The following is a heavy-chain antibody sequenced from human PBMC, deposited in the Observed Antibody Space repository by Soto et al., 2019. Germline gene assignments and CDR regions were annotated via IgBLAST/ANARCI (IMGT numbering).Heavy chain of an antibody. Sequence: ASVKVSCKASGYTFTGYYMHWVRQAPGQGLEWMGWINPNSGGTNYAQKFQGWVTMTRDTSISTAYMELSRLRSDDTAVYYCAIALWTPRYSNYGGENFSSWYSSGPDYYYYGMDVWGQGTTVTVSS. V-gene: IGHV1-2*04. CDR2: INPNSGGT. CDR3: AIALWTPRYSNYGGENFSSWYSSGPDYYYYGMDV. D-gene: IGHD4-4*01. J-gene: IGHJ6*02. CDR1: GYTFTGYY.